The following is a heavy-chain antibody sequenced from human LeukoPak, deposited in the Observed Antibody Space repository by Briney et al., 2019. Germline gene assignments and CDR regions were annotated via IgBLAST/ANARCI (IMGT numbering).Heavy chain of an antibody. J-gene: IGHJ1*01. CDR1: GFTFSSYS. Sequence: GGSLRLSCAASGFTFSSYSMNWVRQAPGKGLEWVSSISSSSSYIYYADSVKGRFTISRDNAKNSLYLQMNSLRAEDTAVYYCARDYYGSGSYYSEYFQHWGQGTLVTVSS. CDR2: ISSSSSYI. CDR3: ARDYYGSGSYYSEYFQH. V-gene: IGHV3-21*01. D-gene: IGHD3-10*01.